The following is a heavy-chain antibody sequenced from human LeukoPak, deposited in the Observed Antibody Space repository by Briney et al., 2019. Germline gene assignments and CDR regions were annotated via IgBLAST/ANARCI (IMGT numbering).Heavy chain of an antibody. CDR3: ARDGFRFGELVRCWFDP. J-gene: IGHJ5*02. CDR1: GYTFTGYY. Sequence: ASVTVSCKASGYTFTGYYMHWVRQAPGQGLEWMGWINPNSGGTNYAQKFQGRVTMTRDTSISTAYMELSKLRSDDTAVYYCARDGFRFGELVRCWFDPWGQGTLVTVSS. CDR2: INPNSGGT. V-gene: IGHV1-2*02. D-gene: IGHD3-10*01.